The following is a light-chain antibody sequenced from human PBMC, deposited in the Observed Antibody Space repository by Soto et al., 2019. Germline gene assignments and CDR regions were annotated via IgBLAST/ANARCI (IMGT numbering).Light chain of an antibody. V-gene: IGKV1-6*01. Sequence: AIQMTQSPSSLSASVGDRVTITCRASQVIRKDLGWYQQKPGKAPKLLSYGSSDLQSGVPSRFSGSGSATNFTLTITSLRPEDFATSYCLQDHNYPWTVGQGNKVDIK. J-gene: IGKJ1*01. CDR2: GSS. CDR1: QVIRKD. CDR3: LQDHNYPWT.